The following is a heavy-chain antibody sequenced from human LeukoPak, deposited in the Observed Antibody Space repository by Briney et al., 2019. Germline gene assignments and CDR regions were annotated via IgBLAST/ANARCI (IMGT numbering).Heavy chain of an antibody. CDR2: IPAITDAK. CDR3: ARGSSAGSHNVLEY. V-gene: IGHV3-23*01. Sequence: GGALRLSCAASGFTFSNHAMNWVRQVPGKGLEWVAGIPAITDAKFYADSVKGRFTISRDNSENKLFLEMNSLGGVDTGVYYCARGSSAGSHNVLEYWGQGTLVTVSS. J-gene: IGHJ4*02. D-gene: IGHD3-10*01. CDR1: GFTFSNHA.